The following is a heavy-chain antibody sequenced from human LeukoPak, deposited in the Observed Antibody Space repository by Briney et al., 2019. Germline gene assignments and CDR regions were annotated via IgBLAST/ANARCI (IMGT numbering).Heavy chain of an antibody. CDR1: GYTFTSYA. V-gene: IGHV7-4-1*02. J-gene: IGHJ6*02. CDR3: ARVSLRQVYYYGMDV. Sequence: ASVKVSCKASGYTFTSYAMNWVRQAPGQGLEWMGWINTNTGNPTYAQGFTGRFVFSLDTSVSTAYLQISSLKAEDTAVYYCARVSLRQVYYYGMDVWGQGTTVTVSS. D-gene: IGHD4-17*01. CDR2: INTNTGNP.